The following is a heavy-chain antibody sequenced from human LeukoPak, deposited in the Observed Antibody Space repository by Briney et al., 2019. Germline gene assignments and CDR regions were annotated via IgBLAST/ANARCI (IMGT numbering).Heavy chain of an antibody. D-gene: IGHD4-17*01. J-gene: IGHJ4*02. CDR1: GFTFSSYA. Sequence: GGSLRLSCAASGFTFSSYAMSWVRQAPGKGLEWVSAISGSVGSAYYADSVKGRFTISRDNSKNTLYLQMNSLRAEDTAVYYCAKVLSLRSHFFDYWGQGTLVTVSS. V-gene: IGHV3-23*01. CDR3: AKVLSLRSHFFDY. CDR2: ISGSVGSA.